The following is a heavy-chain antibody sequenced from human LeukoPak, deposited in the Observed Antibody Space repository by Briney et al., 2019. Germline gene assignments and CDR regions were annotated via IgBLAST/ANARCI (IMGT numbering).Heavy chain of an antibody. CDR3: ARDSSGWYGWYFDL. J-gene: IGHJ2*01. D-gene: IGHD6-19*01. V-gene: IGHV4-61*02. CDR1: GGSISSGSYY. CDR2: IYTSGST. Sequence: SETLSLTCTVSGGSISSGSYYWSWIRQPAGKGLEWIGRIYTSGSTDYNPSLKSRVTISVDTSKNQFSLKLSSVTAADTAVYYCARDSSGWYGWYFDLWGRGTLVTVSS.